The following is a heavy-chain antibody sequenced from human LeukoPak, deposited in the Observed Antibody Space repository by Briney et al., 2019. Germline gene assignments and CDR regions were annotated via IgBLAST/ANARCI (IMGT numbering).Heavy chain of an antibody. D-gene: IGHD3-10*01. J-gene: IGHJ4*02. Sequence: SETLSLTCTVSGGSISSYYWSWIRQPPGKGLEWIGYIYYSGSTNYNPSLKSRVTISVDTSKNQFSLKLTSVTAADTAVYYCARVIGSGRYVGYWGQGTLVTVSS. CDR1: GGSISSYY. V-gene: IGHV4-59*12. CDR3: ARVIGSGRYVGY. CDR2: IYYSGST.